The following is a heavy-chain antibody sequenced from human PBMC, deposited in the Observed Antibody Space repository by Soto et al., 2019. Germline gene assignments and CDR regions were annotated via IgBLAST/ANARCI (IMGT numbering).Heavy chain of an antibody. CDR1: GFTFSSYG. Sequence: HPGGSLRLSCAASGFTFSSYGMHWVRQAPGKGLEWVAVISYDGSNKYYADSVKGRFTISRDNSKNTLYLQMNSLRAEDMAVYYCAKDGYSGYDPSYYYGMDVWGQGTTVTVSS. CDR3: AKDGYSGYDPSYYYGMDV. CDR2: ISYDGSNK. D-gene: IGHD5-12*01. J-gene: IGHJ6*02. V-gene: IGHV3-30*18.